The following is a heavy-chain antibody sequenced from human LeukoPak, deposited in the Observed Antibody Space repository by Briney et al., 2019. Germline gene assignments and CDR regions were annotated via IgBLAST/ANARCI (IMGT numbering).Heavy chain of an antibody. D-gene: IGHD3-10*01. CDR2: IYYSGST. CDR1: GGSISSYY. CDR3: ARDSGTTGEVKFDP. J-gene: IGHJ5*02. V-gene: IGHV4-59*12. Sequence: SETLSLTCTVSGGSISSYYWSWIRQPPGKGLEWIGYIYYSGSTNYNPSLKSRVTISVDSSKNQFSLKLMSVTAADTAVYYCARDSGTTGEVKFDPWGQGILVTVSS.